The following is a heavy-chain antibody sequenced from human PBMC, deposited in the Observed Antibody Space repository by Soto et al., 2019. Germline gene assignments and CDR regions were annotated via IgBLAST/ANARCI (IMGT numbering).Heavy chain of an antibody. CDR3: AREGKGGMDV. J-gene: IGHJ6*02. CDR1: GFTFDDYA. Sequence: GGSLRLSCAASGFTFDDYAMHWVRQAPGKGLEWVSSISSSSSYIYYADSVKGRFTISRDNAKNSLYLQMNSLRAEDTAVYYCAREGKGGMDVWGQGTTVTVSS. V-gene: IGHV3-21*01. CDR2: ISSSSSYI.